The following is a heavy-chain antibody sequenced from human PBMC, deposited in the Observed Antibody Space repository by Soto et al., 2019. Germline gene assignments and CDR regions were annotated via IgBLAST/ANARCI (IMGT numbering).Heavy chain of an antibody. J-gene: IGHJ6*02. CDR1: GFTFSSYG. CDR3: AKDIESSGWYIRNYYYGMDV. CDR2: ISYDGSNK. Sequence: GGSLRLSCAASGFTFSSYGMHWVRQAPGKGLEWVAVISYDGSNKYYADSVKGRFTISRDNAKNSLYLQMNSLRAEDTALYYCAKDIESSGWYIRNYYYGMDVWGQGTTVTVSS. V-gene: IGHV3-30*18. D-gene: IGHD6-19*01.